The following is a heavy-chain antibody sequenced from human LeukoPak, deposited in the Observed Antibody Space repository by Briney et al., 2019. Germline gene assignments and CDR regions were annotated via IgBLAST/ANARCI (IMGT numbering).Heavy chain of an antibody. Sequence: SQTLSLTCTVSGGSISSGGYYWSWIRQHPGKGLEWIGYIYYSGSTYYNPSLKSRVTISVDTSKNQFSLKLSSVTAADTAVYYCARGRGIAAAGKPTGYFQHWGQGTLVTVSS. CDR3: ARGRGIAAAGKPTGYFQH. V-gene: IGHV4-31*03. D-gene: IGHD6-13*01. CDR1: GGSISSGGYY. J-gene: IGHJ1*01. CDR2: IYYSGST.